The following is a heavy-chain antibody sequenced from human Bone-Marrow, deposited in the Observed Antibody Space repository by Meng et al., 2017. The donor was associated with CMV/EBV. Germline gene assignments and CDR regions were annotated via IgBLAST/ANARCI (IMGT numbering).Heavy chain of an antibody. J-gene: IGHJ6*02. CDR1: GFTFSSYA. V-gene: IGHV3-30*04. CDR3: ASGGNYYYYGMDV. D-gene: IGHD3-10*01. CDR2: ISYDGSNK. Sequence: GGSLRLSCAASGFTFSSYAMHWVRQAPGKGLEWVAVISYDGSNKYYADSAKGRFTISRDNSKNTLYLQMNSLRAEDTAVYYCASGGNYYYYGMDVWGQGTTVTVSS.